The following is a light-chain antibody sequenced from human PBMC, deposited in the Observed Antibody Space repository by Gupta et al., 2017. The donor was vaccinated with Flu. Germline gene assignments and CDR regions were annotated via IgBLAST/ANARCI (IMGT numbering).Light chain of an antibody. CDR3: QQWDNSPVT. CDR1: QGISSY. J-gene: IGKJ1*01. V-gene: IGKV1-39*01. CDR2: AAS. Sequence: PSSLSASVGDRVTITCRTSQGISSYLGWYQQKPGKAPKLLIYAASTVQSGVPSRFSGSGSGTDFTLTISRLQPEDFATYYCQQWDNSPVTFGQGTRLEIK.